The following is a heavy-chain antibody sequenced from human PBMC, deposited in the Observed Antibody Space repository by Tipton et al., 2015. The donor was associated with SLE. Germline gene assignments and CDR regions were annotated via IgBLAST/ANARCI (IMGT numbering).Heavy chain of an antibody. D-gene: IGHD4-17*01. J-gene: IGHJ4*02. V-gene: IGHV4-31*03. Sequence: TLSLTCTVSGGSISSGGYYWSWIRQHPGKGLEWIGYIYYSGSTYYNPSLKSRVTISVGTSKNQFSLKLSSVTAADTAVYYCARQRETTVTTLDYWGQGTLVTVSA. CDR1: GGSISSGGYY. CDR3: ARQRETTVTTLDY. CDR2: IYYSGST.